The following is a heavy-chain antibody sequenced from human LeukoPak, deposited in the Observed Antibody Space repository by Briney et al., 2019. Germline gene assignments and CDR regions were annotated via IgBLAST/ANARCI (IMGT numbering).Heavy chain of an antibody. Sequence: ASVKVSCKASGYTFTGYYMHWVRQAPGQGLEWMGWINPNSGGTNYAQKFQGRVTMTRDTSISTAYMELSRLRSDDTAVYYCARAWDCSSTSCYRMAFDIWGQGTMVTVSS. CDR2: INPNSGGT. CDR1: GYTFTGYY. V-gene: IGHV1-2*02. J-gene: IGHJ3*02. D-gene: IGHD2-2*01. CDR3: ARAWDCSSTSCYRMAFDI.